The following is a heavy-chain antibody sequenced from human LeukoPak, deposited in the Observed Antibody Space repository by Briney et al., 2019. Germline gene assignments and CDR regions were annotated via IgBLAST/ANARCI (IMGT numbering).Heavy chain of an antibody. Sequence: PSETLSLTCTVSGGSISSYYWSWIRQPPGKGLEWIGSISYSGSTYYNPSLKSRVTISVDTSKNQFSLRLSSVTAADTAVYYCGYSYAYRWYFDYWGQGTLVTVSS. CDR1: GGSISSYY. J-gene: IGHJ4*02. D-gene: IGHD5-18*01. CDR3: GYSYAYRWYFDY. V-gene: IGHV4-59*04. CDR2: ISYSGST.